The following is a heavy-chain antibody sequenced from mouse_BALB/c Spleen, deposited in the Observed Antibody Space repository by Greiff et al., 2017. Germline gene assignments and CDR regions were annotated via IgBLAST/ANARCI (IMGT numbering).Heavy chain of an antibody. Sequence: EVKLEESGGGLVQPGGSLRLSCATSGFTFTDYYMSWVRQPPGKALEWLGFIRNKANGYTTEYSASVKGRFTISRDNPQSILYLQMNTLRAEDSATYYCARGYGGFAYWGQGTLVTVSA. CDR1: GFTFTDYY. V-gene: IGHV7-3*02. CDR3: ARGYGGFAY. CDR2: IRNKANGYTT. D-gene: IGHD1-1*02. J-gene: IGHJ3*01.